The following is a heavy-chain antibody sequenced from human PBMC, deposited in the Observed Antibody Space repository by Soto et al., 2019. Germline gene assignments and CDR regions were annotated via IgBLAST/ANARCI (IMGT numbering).Heavy chain of an antibody. Sequence: QVQLVESGGGVVQPGRSLRLSCAASGFTFSSYAMHWVRQAPGKGLEWVAVISYDGSNKYYADSVKGRFTISRDNSKNTLYLQMNSLRAEDTAVCYCARGDDILTPGFDYWGQGTLVTVSS. J-gene: IGHJ4*02. CDR2: ISYDGSNK. V-gene: IGHV3-30-3*01. CDR1: GFTFSSYA. D-gene: IGHD3-9*01. CDR3: ARGDDILTPGFDY.